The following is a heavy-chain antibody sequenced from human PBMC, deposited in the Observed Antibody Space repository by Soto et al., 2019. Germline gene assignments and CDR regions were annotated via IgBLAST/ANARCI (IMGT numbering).Heavy chain of an antibody. J-gene: IGHJ4*02. Sequence: EVQLVESGGGPVRPGGSLKLSCAASGFNFITYSLSWVRQAPGKGLEWVASISSSAVYIDYADSVKGRFTISRDNANNYLYLHMNSLRAEDTATYHCVRDGLDYYDTERLYFDNWGQGTLVTVSS. D-gene: IGHD3-22*01. CDR3: VRDGLDYYDTERLYFDN. CDR2: ISSSAVYI. V-gene: IGHV3-21*01. CDR1: GFNFITYS.